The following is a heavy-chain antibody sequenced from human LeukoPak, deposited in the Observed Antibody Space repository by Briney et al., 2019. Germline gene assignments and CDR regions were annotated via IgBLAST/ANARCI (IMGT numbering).Heavy chain of an antibody. V-gene: IGHV3-7*01. CDR3: ATDRDSSRQKRFDY. J-gene: IGHJ4*02. CDR1: RFSFSNYW. D-gene: IGHD6-13*01. Sequence: PGWSLTLSCVASRFSFSNYWLNWFRQAPGKGVEWVANINQEGSEKNYVDSAKGRINIISDNAENSLYPQMDSLGGEDTAVYFCATDRDSSRQKRFDYWGQGTLVTVSS. CDR2: INQEGSEK.